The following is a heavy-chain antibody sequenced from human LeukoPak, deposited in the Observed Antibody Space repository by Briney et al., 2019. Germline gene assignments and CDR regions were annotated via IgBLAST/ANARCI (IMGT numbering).Heavy chain of an antibody. CDR1: GFTFSNAW. Sequence: GGSLRLSCAASGFTFSNAWMSWVRQAPGKGLEWVGRIKSKTDGGTTDYAAPVKGRFTISRDDSKNTLYLQMNGLKTEDTAVYYCTSQIRSSYCGGDCYYWFDYWGQGTLVTVSS. J-gene: IGHJ4*02. D-gene: IGHD2-21*02. CDR3: TSQIRSSYCGGDCYYWFDY. V-gene: IGHV3-15*01. CDR2: IKSKTDGGTT.